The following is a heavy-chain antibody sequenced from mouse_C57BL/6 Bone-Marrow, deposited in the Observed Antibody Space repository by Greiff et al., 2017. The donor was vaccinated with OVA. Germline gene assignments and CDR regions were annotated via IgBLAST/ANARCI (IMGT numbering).Heavy chain of an antibody. CDR1: GYTFTSYW. Sequence: QVQLQQPGAELVKPGASVKLSCKASGYTFTSYWMQWVKQRPGQGLEWIGAIDPSASYTNYNQKFKGQATLTVDTSTSTAYMQLSSLTSEHSAVYYCARTEYYDYSYYYAMDYWGQGTSVTVSS. V-gene: IGHV1-50*01. D-gene: IGHD2-4*01. CDR3: ARTEYYDYSYYYAMDY. CDR2: IDPSASYT. J-gene: IGHJ4*01.